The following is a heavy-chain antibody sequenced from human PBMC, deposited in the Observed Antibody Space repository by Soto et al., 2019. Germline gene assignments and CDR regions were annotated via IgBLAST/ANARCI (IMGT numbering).Heavy chain of an antibody. CDR2: INHSGST. Sequence: PSETLALTCAVYGGSFSGYYWSWIRQPPGKGLEWIGEINHSGSTNYNPSLKSRVTISVDTSKNQFSLKLSSVTAADTAVYYCARALSTIFGVVITKPFDYWGQGTLVTVSS. D-gene: IGHD3-3*01. CDR3: ARALSTIFGVVITKPFDY. V-gene: IGHV4-34*01. CDR1: GGSFSGYY. J-gene: IGHJ4*02.